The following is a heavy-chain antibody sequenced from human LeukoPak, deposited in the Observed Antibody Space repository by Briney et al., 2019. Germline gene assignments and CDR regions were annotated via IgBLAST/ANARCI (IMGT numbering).Heavy chain of an antibody. Sequence: GASVKVSCKASGGTFSSYAISWVRQAPGHGLEWMGGIIPIFGTANYAQKFQGRVTITADKSTSTAYMELSSLRSEDTAVYYCARALIVVVPAAMSPYHYGMDVWGKGTTVTGSS. CDR3: ARALIVVVPAAMSPYHYGMDV. D-gene: IGHD2-2*01. CDR1: GGTFSSYA. J-gene: IGHJ6*04. CDR2: IIPIFGTA. V-gene: IGHV1-69*06.